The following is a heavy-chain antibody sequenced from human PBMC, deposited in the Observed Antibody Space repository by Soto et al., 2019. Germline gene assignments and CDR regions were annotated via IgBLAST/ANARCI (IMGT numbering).Heavy chain of an antibody. CDR3: VRFLTTRNYYYYYYMDV. CDR1: GYSFTSYW. D-gene: IGHD4-4*01. V-gene: IGHV5-51*01. CDR2: IYPGDSDT. Sequence: GESLKISCKGSGYSFTSYWIGWVRQMPGKGLEWMGIIYPGDSDTRYSPSFQGQVTISADKSISTAYLQWSSLKASDTAMYYCVRFLTTRNYYYYYYMDVWGKGTTVTVSS. J-gene: IGHJ6*03.